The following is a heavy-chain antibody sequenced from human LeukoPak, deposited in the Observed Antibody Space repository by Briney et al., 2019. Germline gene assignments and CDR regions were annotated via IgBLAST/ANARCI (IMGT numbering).Heavy chain of an antibody. CDR2: ISSSSGTI. V-gene: IGHV3-48*01. D-gene: IGHD3-10*01. CDR3: ARMSFTYGNHCDS. J-gene: IGHJ4*02. CDR1: GFTFSIYT. Sequence: PGGSLRLSCAASGFTFSIYTMNWVRQAPGKGLEWISYISSSSGTIDYAGSVRGRFTVSRDNGKNSLSLQMTNLRAEDTAVYYCARMSFTYGNHCDSWGQGTLVSVSS.